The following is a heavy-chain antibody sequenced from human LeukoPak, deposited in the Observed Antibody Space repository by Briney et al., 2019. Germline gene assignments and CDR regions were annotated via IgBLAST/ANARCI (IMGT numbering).Heavy chain of an antibody. CDR1: GYTFTGYY. V-gene: IGHV1-2*02. Sequence: ASVKVSCKASGYTFTGYYMHWVRQAPGQGLEWMGWINPNSGGTNYAQKFQGRVTMTRDTSISTAYMELSRLRSDDTAVYYCARAHSSGWYYFGYWGQGTLVTVSS. CDR2: INPNSGGT. D-gene: IGHD6-19*01. J-gene: IGHJ4*02. CDR3: ARAHSSGWYYFGY.